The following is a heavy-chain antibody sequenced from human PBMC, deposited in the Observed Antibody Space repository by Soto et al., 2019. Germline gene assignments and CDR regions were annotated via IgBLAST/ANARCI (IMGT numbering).Heavy chain of an antibody. J-gene: IGHJ4*02. D-gene: IGHD2-8*01. CDR2: INRDGDRT. CDR1: GFTSSSYW. CDR3: ARGVNGYYYVDY. Sequence: EVQLVESGGTLVQPGGSLRLSCAASGFTSSSYWMHWVRQAPGKGLVWVSRINRDGDRTDYADSVKGRFAVSRDNAMNTVLLQMNSLRAEDTAVYYCARGVNGYYYVDYWGQGTLVTVSS. V-gene: IGHV3-74*01.